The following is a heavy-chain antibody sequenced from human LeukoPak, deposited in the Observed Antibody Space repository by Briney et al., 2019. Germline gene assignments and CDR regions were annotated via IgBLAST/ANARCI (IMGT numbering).Heavy chain of an antibody. CDR3: AKTNRLSYYDFWSGYQNY. D-gene: IGHD3-3*01. CDR1: GYTFTSYA. V-gene: IGHV1-3*01. Sequence: GASVKVSCKASGYTFTSYAMHWVRQAPGQRLEWMGWINAGNGNTKYSQKFQGRVTITRDTSASTAYMELSSLRSEDTAVYYCAKTNRLSYYDFWSGYQNYWGQGTLVTVSS. CDR2: INAGNGNT. J-gene: IGHJ4*02.